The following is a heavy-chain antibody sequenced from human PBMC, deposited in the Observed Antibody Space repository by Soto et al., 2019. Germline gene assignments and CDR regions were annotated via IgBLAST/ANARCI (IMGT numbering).Heavy chain of an antibody. D-gene: IGHD6-19*01. CDR1: GGTFSSYA. V-gene: IGHV1-69*13. CDR3: ARGGGSGWSPITYYYYGMDV. Sequence: SVKVSCKASGGTFSSYAISWVRQAPGQGLEWMGGIIPIFGTANYAQKFQGRVTITADESTSTAYMELSSLRSEDTAVYYCARGGGSGWSPITYYYYGMDVWGQGTTVTVSS. J-gene: IGHJ6*02. CDR2: IIPIFGTA.